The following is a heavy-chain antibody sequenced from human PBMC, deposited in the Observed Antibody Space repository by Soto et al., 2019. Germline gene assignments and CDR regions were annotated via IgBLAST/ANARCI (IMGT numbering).Heavy chain of an antibody. V-gene: IGHV4-59*01. CDR1: GGSISSYY. CDR2: IYYSGST. J-gene: IGHJ4*02. Sequence: SETLSLTCTVSGGSISSYYWSWIRQPPGKGLEWIGYIYYSGSTNYNPSLKSRVTISVDTSKNQFSLKLSSVTAADTAVYYCARVGSSSWHESVPFDYWGQGTLVTVSS. D-gene: IGHD6-13*01. CDR3: ARVGSSSWHESVPFDY.